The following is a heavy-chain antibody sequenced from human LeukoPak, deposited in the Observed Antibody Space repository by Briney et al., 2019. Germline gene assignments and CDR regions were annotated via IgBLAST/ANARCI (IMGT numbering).Heavy chain of an antibody. J-gene: IGHJ4*02. V-gene: IGHV3-23*01. CDR3: AKDLRPDGRFDLDY. CDR2: IVGSASHI. CDR1: GFTFGTYA. D-gene: IGHD3-10*01. Sequence: GGSLRLSCAAPGFTFGTYAMSWVRQAPGTGLEWLSTIVGSASHIFYADSVKGRFTISRDNSRNTVYLQMNTLRPEDTAIYFCAKDLRPDGRFDLDYWGRGTQVTVSS.